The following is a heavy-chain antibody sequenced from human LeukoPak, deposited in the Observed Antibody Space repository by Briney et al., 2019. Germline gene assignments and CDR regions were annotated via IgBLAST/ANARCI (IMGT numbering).Heavy chain of an antibody. Sequence: SETLSLTCTVSGGSISSHYWSWIRQPPGKGLEWIGYIHYSGSTNYNPSLKSRVTKSVDTSKNQFSLKLSSVTAADTAVYYCARYYYDSSGYRFDYWGQGTLVTVSS. D-gene: IGHD3-22*01. CDR2: IHYSGST. CDR3: ARYYYDSSGYRFDY. J-gene: IGHJ4*02. CDR1: GGSISSHY. V-gene: IGHV4-59*11.